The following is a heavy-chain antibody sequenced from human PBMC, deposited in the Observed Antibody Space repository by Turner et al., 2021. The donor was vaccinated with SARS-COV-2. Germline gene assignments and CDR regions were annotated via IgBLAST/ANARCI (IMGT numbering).Heavy chain of an antibody. CDR3: AKQLGLYSNPMYYFDY. Sequence: QVQLVGSGGGVVQPGRSLRLSCAASGFTFSSYGMHWVRQAPGKGLEWVAVISYDGNNKYYADSVKGRFTISRDNSKNTLYLQMNSLRAEDTAVYYCAKQLGLYSNPMYYFDYWGQGTLVTVSS. CDR2: ISYDGNNK. V-gene: IGHV3-30*18. CDR1: GFTFSSYG. J-gene: IGHJ4*02. D-gene: IGHD4-4*01.